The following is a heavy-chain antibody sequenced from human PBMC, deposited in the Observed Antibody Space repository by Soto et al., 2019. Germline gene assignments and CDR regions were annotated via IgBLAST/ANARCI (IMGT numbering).Heavy chain of an antibody. CDR3: AREGYSSSWEVYYYYGMDV. V-gene: IGHV3-30-3*01. CDR2: ISYDGSNK. CDR1: GFTFSSYA. D-gene: IGHD6-13*01. Sequence: GGSLRLSCAASGFTFSSYAMHWVRQAPGKGLEWVAVISYDGSNKYYADSVKGRFTISRDNSKNTLYLQMNSLRAEDTAVYYCAREGYSSSWEVYYYYGMDVWGQGTTVTVSS. J-gene: IGHJ6*02.